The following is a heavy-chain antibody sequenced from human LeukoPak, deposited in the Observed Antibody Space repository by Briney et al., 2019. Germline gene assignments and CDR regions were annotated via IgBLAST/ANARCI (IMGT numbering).Heavy chain of an antibody. Sequence: GGSLRLSCAASGFTFSDYYMSWIRQAPGKGLEWVSYISSSGSTIYYADSVKGRFTISRDNAKNSLYLQMNSLRAEDTAVYYCARAVPSGWYSLIDYWGQGTLVTVSS. CDR1: GFTFSDYY. V-gene: IGHV3-11*04. CDR2: ISSSGSTI. CDR3: ARAVPSGWYSLIDY. J-gene: IGHJ4*02. D-gene: IGHD6-19*01.